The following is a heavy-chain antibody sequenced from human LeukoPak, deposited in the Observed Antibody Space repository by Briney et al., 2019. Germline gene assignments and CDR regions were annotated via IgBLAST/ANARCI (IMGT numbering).Heavy chain of an antibody. V-gene: IGHV3-9*01. CDR3: AKDMGAMITFGGGLDY. CDR2: ISWNSGSI. J-gene: IGHJ4*02. Sequence: GGSLRLSCAASGFTFSSYAMSWVRQAPGKGLEWVSGISWNSGSIGYADSVKGRFTISRDNAKNSLYLQMNSLRAEDTALYYCAKDMGAMITFGGGLDYWGQGTLVTVSS. D-gene: IGHD3-16*01. CDR1: GFTFSSYA.